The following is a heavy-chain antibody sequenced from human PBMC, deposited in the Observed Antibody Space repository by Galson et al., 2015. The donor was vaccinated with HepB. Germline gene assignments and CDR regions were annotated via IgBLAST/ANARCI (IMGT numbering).Heavy chain of an antibody. CDR3: TLETNGPNSGYSYYFYYYGMDV. CDR1: GFSFNQAW. V-gene: IGHV3-15*01. Sequence: SLRLSCAASGFSFNQAWMSWVRQAPGKGLEWVGRIQSKIDGGTTDYAAPVKGRFTISRDDSKNMVFLQMNGLKTEDTAVYYCTLETNGPNSGYSYYFYYYGMDVWGQGTTVTVSS. J-gene: IGHJ6*02. D-gene: IGHD4-23*01. CDR2: IQSKIDGGTT.